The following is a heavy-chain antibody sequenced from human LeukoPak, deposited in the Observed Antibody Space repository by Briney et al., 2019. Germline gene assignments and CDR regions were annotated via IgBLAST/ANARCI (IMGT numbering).Heavy chain of an antibody. V-gene: IGHV3-23*01. CDR1: GFTFSSYA. CDR3: AKDPLGYGDYRGYFDY. CDR2: ISGSGGST. J-gene: IGHJ4*02. Sequence: GSLRLSCAASGFTFSSYAMSWVRQAPGKGLEWVSAISGSGGSTYYADSVKGRFTISRDNSKNTLYLQMNSLRAEDTAVYYCAKDPLGYGDYRGYFDYWGQGTLVTVSS. D-gene: IGHD4-17*01.